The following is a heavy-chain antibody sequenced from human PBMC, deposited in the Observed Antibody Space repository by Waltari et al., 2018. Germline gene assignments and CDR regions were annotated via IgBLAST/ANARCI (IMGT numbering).Heavy chain of an antibody. CDR1: GFTFSSYW. CDR3: ARQDTSRIPVTGTPGY. D-gene: IGHD6-19*01. V-gene: IGHV3-7*01. J-gene: IGHJ4*02. Sequence: EVQLVESGGGLVQPGGSLRLPCEVSGFTFSSYWMNRVRRAPGKGLEWVANIKQEGSEEHYLDSVRGRFTISRDNAKNSLYLQMNSLRAEDTAVYYCARQDTSRIPVTGTPGYWGQGTLVTVSS. CDR2: IKQEGSEE.